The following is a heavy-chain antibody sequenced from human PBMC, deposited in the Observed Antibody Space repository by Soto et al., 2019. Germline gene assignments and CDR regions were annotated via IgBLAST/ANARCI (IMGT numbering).Heavy chain of an antibody. CDR3: ANAPIIVVVTAIHGDAFDI. D-gene: IGHD2-21*02. V-gene: IGHV3-53*01. Sequence: HPGGSLRLSCEASGFSVSSNYMSWVRQAPGKGLEWVAVIYSSGTIYYADSVKGRFTISRDSPKNTLYLQMTSLRGEDTAVYFCANAPIIVVVTAIHGDAFDIWGQGTRVTVSS. CDR1: GFSVSSNY. J-gene: IGHJ3*02. CDR2: IYSSGTI.